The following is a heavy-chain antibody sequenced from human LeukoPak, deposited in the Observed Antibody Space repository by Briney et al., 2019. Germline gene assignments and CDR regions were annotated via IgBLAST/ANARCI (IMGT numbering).Heavy chain of an antibody. CDR1: GFTFSSYS. Sequence: GGSLRLSCAASGFTFSSYSMNWVRQAPGKGLEWVSAISGSGGSTYYADSVKGRFTISRDNSKNTLYLQMNSLRAEDTAVYYCASPEGCSGGSCYDRRFDYWGQGTLVTVSS. J-gene: IGHJ4*02. V-gene: IGHV3-23*01. D-gene: IGHD2-15*01. CDR3: ASPEGCSGGSCYDRRFDY. CDR2: ISGSGGST.